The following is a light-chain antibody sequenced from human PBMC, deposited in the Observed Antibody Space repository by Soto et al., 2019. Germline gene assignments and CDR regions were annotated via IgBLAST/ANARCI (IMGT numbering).Light chain of an antibody. CDR3: SSYTSSTTWV. CDR2: EVS. V-gene: IGLV2-14*01. J-gene: IGLJ3*02. Sequence: QSVLTQPPSASGSPGQSVAISCTGTSSDVGGYNYVSWYQQHPDKAPKLMIYEVSNRPSGVSNRFSGSKSGNTASLTISGLQGEDEADYYCSSYTSSTTWVFGGGTKLTVL. CDR1: SSDVGGYNY.